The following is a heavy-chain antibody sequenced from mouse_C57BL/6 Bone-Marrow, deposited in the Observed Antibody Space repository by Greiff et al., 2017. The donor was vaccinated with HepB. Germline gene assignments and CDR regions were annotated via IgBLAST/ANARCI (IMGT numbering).Heavy chain of an antibody. D-gene: IGHD6-2*01. Sequence: VQLQQSGAELVRPGASVTLSCKASGYTFTDYEMHWVKQTPVHGLEWIGAFDPETGGTAYNQKFKGKAILTADKSSSTAYMELRSLTSEDSAVYYCTRRSLQGDYWGQGTTLTVSS. CDR2: FDPETGGT. CDR3: TRRSLQGDY. V-gene: IGHV1-15*01. CDR1: GYTFTDYE. J-gene: IGHJ2*01.